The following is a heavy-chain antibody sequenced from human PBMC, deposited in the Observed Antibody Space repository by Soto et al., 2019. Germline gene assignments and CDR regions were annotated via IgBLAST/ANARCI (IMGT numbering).Heavy chain of an antibody. Sequence: PGGSLRLSCAASGSTSSSYAMSWVRQAPGKGLEWVSVISSGGGSTYYADSVKGRFTISRDNSKNTVYLQMNSLRAEDTAVYYCAKVLASRTTQPVDYWGQGALVTVSS. CDR3: AKVLASRTTQPVDY. CDR1: GSTSSSYA. V-gene: IGHV3-23*01. CDR2: ISSGGGST. D-gene: IGHD3-3*02. J-gene: IGHJ4*02.